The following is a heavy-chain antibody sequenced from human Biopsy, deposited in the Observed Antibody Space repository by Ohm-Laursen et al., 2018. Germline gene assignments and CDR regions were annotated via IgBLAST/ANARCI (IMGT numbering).Heavy chain of an antibody. CDR2: IKWNSGKI. Sequence: SLRLSCSASGFNLRDYAMHWVRQVPGKGLEWVSGIKWNSGKIDYADSVKGRFTISRDNAKNSLYLHMNSLRTEDSAFYYCARDTGTMVRGVLYQWGQGTHVTVSS. V-gene: IGHV3-9*01. J-gene: IGHJ4*02. CDR3: ARDTGTMVRGVLYQ. CDR1: GFNLRDYA. D-gene: IGHD3-10*01.